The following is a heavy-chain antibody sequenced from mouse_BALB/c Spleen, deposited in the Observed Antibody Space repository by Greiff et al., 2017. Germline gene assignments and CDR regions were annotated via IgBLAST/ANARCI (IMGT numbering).Heavy chain of an antibody. CDR3: ARHEREGYFDY. V-gene: IGHV5-6-2*01. CDR2: INSNGGST. CDR1: GFTFSSYY. Sequence: EVQVVESGGGLVKLGGSLKLSCAASGFTFSSYYMSWVRQTPEKRLELVAAINSNGGSTYYPDTVKGRFTISRDNAKNTLYLQMSSLKSEDTALYYCARHEREGYFDYWGQGTTLTVSS. J-gene: IGHJ2*01.